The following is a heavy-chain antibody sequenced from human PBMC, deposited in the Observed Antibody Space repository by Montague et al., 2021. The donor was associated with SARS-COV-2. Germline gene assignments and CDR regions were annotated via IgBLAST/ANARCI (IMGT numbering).Heavy chain of an antibody. CDR3: ARAGGFYGPGGYAL. D-gene: IGHD3-10*01. CDR1: GGSIRSCS. J-gene: IGHJ4*02. Sequence: SETLSLTCTVSGGSIRSCSWCWIRQPPAKGLDWIGSIYASDGTISSYSLRRRVSMSVDASKYQFSFILTSVTAADTGASFCARAGGFYGPGGYALWGQGTLVTVSS. V-gene: IGHV4-4*07. CDR2: IYASDGT.